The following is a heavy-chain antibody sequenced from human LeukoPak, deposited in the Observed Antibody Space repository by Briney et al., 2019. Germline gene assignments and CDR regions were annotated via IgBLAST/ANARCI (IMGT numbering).Heavy chain of an antibody. J-gene: IGHJ5*02. CDR2: ISWNSGSI. V-gene: IGHV3-9*01. Sequence: GRSLRLSCAASGFTFDDYAMHWVRQAPGKGLEWVSGISWNSGSIGYADSVKGRFTISRDNAKNSLYLQMNSLRAGDTALYYCAKERSGFDPWGQGTLVTVSS. CDR1: GFTFDDYA. CDR3: AKERSGFDP.